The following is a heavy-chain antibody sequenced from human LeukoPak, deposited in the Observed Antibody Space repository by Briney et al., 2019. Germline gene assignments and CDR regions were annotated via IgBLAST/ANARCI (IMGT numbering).Heavy chain of an antibody. CDR3: ARYFDHRSWFDP. J-gene: IGHJ5*02. D-gene: IGHD3-9*01. Sequence: SETLSLTCTVSGYSISSGYYWGWIRQPPGKGLEWIGSIYYSGSTYYNPSLKSRVTISVDTSKNQFSLKLSSVTAADTAVYYCARYFDHRSWFDPWGQGTLVTVSS. CDR1: GYSISSGYY. CDR2: IYYSGST. V-gene: IGHV4-38-2*02.